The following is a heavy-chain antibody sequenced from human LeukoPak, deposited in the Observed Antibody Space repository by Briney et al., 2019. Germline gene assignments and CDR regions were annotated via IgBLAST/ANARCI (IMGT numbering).Heavy chain of an antibody. V-gene: IGHV3-23*01. D-gene: IGHD3-10*01. CDR2: ISDTGVTT. Sequence: QPGGSLRLSCAASGFTFSSYAMSWVRQAPGRGLEWVSAISDTGVTTYFADSVKGRFAISRDNSKNTVYLQMNSLRAEDTALYYCAKWGAWFGSVNYYGLYVWGQGATVTVSS. CDR1: GFTFSSYA. CDR3: AKWGAWFGSVNYYGLYV. J-gene: IGHJ6*02.